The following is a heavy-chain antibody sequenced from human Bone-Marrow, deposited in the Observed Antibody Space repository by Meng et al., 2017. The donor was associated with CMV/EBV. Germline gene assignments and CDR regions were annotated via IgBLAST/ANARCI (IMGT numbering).Heavy chain of an antibody. Sequence: GSLRLSCTVSGGSISSYYWSWIRQPPGKGLEWIGYIYYSGRTNYNPSLKSRVTISVDTSKNQFSLKLSSVTAADTAVYYCARGFIAVAGTVLVHWFDPWGQGTLVTVSS. CDR3: ARGFIAVAGTVLVHWFDP. V-gene: IGHV4-59*01. CDR1: GGSISSYY. CDR2: IYYSGRT. D-gene: IGHD6-19*01. J-gene: IGHJ5*02.